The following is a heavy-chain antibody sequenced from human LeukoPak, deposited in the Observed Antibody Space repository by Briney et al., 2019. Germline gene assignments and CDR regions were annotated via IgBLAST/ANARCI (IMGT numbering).Heavy chain of an antibody. D-gene: IGHD2-15*01. CDR1: GGSISSSSYY. Sequence: SETLSLTCTVSGGSISSSSYYWGWIRQPPGKGLEWIGSIYYSGSTYYNPSLKSRVTISVDTSKNQFSLNLTSVTAADTAVYYCARAGRGNTPVFQHWGQGSLVTVSS. J-gene: IGHJ1*01. CDR3: ARAGRGNTPVFQH. CDR2: IYYSGST. V-gene: IGHV4-39*07.